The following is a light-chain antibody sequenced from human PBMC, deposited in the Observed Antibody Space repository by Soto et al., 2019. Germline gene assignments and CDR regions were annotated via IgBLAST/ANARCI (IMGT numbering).Light chain of an antibody. J-gene: IGLJ3*02. V-gene: IGLV1-51*02. Sequence: QAVVTQPPSVSAAPGQKVTISCSGSSSNIGTNSVSWYQQFPGTAPKFLIYENNKRPSGIPDRFSGSKSGTSATLGITGLQTEDEADYYCATWDTSLSAGVFGGGTKLTVL. CDR1: SSNIGTNS. CDR3: ATWDTSLSAGV. CDR2: ENN.